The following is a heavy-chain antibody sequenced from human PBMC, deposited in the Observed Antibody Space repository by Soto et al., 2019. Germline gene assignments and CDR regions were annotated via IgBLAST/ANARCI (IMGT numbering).Heavy chain of an antibody. CDR1: GLTFSSYG. V-gene: IGHV3-33*03. Sequence: PGGSLRLSCAASGLTFSSYGRHWVRQAPGKGLEWVAVIWYDGSNKYYADSVKGRFTISRDNSKNTLYLQMNSLRAEDTAVYYCVKCDGSASYCFYFGSWGQGTLVTVSS. J-gene: IGHJ4*02. D-gene: IGHD3-10*01. CDR3: VKCDGSASYCFYFGS. CDR2: IWYDGSNK.